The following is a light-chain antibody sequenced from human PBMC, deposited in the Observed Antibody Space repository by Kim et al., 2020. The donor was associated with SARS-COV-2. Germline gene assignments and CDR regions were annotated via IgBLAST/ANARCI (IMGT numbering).Light chain of an antibody. Sequence: GQAVTLSCTGTISDGGGYNYVSWYQQHPDKAPKLMIYEVTKRPSGVPDRFSGSKSGSTASLTVSGLQAEDEADYYCSSYAGSNNYVFGTGTKVTVL. J-gene: IGLJ1*01. CDR1: ISDGGGYNY. CDR3: SSYAGSNNYV. V-gene: IGLV2-8*01. CDR2: EVT.